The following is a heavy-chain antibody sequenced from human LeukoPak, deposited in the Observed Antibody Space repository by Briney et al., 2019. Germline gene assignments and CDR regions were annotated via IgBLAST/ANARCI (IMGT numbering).Heavy chain of an antibody. CDR2: IKPSGGSA. V-gene: IGHV1-46*01. J-gene: IGHJ5*02. CDR1: GYTFTSYY. CDR3: ARDSKTSSLADP. Sequence: ASVKVSCKASGYTFTSYYIHWVRQAPGQGLEWMGIIKPSGGSASYAQKFEGRVTMTRDTSTSTVYMELSSLRAEDTAVYYCARDSKTSSLADPWGQGTLVTVSS. D-gene: IGHD2-2*01.